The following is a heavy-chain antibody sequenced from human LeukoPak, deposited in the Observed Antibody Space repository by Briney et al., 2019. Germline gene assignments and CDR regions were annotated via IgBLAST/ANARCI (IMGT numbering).Heavy chain of an antibody. CDR1: GFTFSSYW. J-gene: IGHJ4*02. D-gene: IGHD1-14*01. V-gene: IGHV3-74*01. CDR2: INIDGSNT. CDR3: ARSYGTMVFDY. Sequence: GGSLRLSCAASGFTFSSYWMHWVRLAPGKGLVWVSRINIDGSNTHYADSVKGRFTISRDNAKNTLYLQTNSLGAEDTGVYYCARSYGTMVFDYWGQGALVTVSS.